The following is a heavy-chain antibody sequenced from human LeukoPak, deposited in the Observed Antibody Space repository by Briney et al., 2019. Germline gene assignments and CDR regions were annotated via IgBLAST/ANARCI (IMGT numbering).Heavy chain of an antibody. Sequence: ASVKVSCKASGYTFTSYAIHWVRQAPGQSLEWMGWIHAGGGDPKYSQKFQDRVTFTRDTSASTAYMELSSLRSEDTAVYYCARHNSSGWYLVYWGQGTLVTVSS. D-gene: IGHD6-19*01. CDR3: ARHNSSGWYLVY. V-gene: IGHV1-3*01. J-gene: IGHJ4*02. CDR2: IHAGGGDP. CDR1: GYTFTSYA.